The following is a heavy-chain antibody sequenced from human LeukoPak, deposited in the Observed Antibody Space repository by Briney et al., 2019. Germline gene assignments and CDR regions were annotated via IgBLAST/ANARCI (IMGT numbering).Heavy chain of an antibody. D-gene: IGHD3-10*01. Sequence: GGSLRLSCAASGFTFSSYSMNWVRQAPGKGLEWVSSISSSSSYIYYADSVKGRFTISRDNAKNSLYLQMNSLRAEGTAVYYCARAAAGITMVRGVHFDYWGQGTLVTVSS. J-gene: IGHJ4*02. V-gene: IGHV3-21*01. CDR3: ARAAAGITMVRGVHFDY. CDR2: ISSSSSYI. CDR1: GFTFSSYS.